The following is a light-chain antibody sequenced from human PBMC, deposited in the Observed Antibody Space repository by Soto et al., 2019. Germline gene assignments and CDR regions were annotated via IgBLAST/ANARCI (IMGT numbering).Light chain of an antibody. V-gene: IGLV2-14*01. CDR2: DVS. CDR1: SSDVGGYNY. CDR3: SSYTSSSTLYVX. Sequence: QSALTQPASVSGSPGQSITISCTGTSSDVGGYNYVSWYQQHPGKAPKLMIYDVSNRPSGVSNRFSGSKSGNTASLTISGLQAEDEADYYCSSYTSSSTLYVXXXGGTKXTVL. J-gene: IGLJ2*01.